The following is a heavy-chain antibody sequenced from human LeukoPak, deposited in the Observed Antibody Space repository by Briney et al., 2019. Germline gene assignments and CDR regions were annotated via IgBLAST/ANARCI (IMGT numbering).Heavy chain of an antibody. CDR1: GFTFSSYG. CDR3: ARDYGGSYPTYYFDY. D-gene: IGHD1-26*01. J-gene: IGHJ4*02. CDR2: IRYDGSSK. Sequence: GGSLRLSCAASGFTFSSYGMHWVRQAPGKGLEWVAFIRYDGSSKYYADSVKGRFTISRDNSKNTLYLQMNSLRAEDTAVYYCARDYGGSYPTYYFDYWGQGTLVTVSS. V-gene: IGHV3-30*02.